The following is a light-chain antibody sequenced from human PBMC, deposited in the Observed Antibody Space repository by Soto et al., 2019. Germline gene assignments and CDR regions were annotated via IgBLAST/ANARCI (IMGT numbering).Light chain of an antibody. CDR2: STD. J-gene: IGLJ3*02. V-gene: IGLV1-44*01. Sequence: QSVLTQPPSASATPGQRVTMSCSGSNIGSRSVYWYQHLPGTAPQLLIYSTDLRPSGVPDRFSGSKSGTSASLAISGLQSEDEANYYCATWDDSLHGWVFGGGTKVTVL. CDR3: ATWDDSLHGWV. CDR1: SNIGSRS.